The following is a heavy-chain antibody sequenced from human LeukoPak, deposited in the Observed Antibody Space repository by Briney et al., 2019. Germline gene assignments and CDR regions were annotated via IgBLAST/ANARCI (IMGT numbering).Heavy chain of an antibody. CDR1: GYTFNNYG. D-gene: IGHD3-9*01. J-gene: IGHJ5*02. V-gene: IGHV1-18*01. CDR3: AKDWHILTGRNCFDP. CDR2: ASSYNGDT. Sequence: ASVKVSCKASGYTFNNYGISWVRQAPGQGLEWMGWASSYNGDTNYAQKFQGRVTMSTDTSTSTAYMELRSLTFDDTAIYYCAKDWHILTGRNCFDPWGQGTLVTVSS.